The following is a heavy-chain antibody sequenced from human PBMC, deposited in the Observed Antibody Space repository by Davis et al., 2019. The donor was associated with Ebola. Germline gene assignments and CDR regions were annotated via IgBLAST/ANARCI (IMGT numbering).Heavy chain of an antibody. J-gene: IGHJ4*02. CDR3: ARGRRDSYVPNY. V-gene: IGHV4-59*01. Sequence: PSETLSLTCTVSGGSISSYYWSWIRQPPGKGLEWIGYIYYSGSTNYNPSLKSRVTISVDTSKNQFSLKLSSVTAADTAVYYCARGRRDSYVPNYWGQGTLVTVSS. CDR2: IYYSGST. CDR1: GGSISSYY. D-gene: IGHD5-18*01.